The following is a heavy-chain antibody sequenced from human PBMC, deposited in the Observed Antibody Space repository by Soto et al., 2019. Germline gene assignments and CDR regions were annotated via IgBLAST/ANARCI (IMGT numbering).Heavy chain of an antibody. CDR2: ISAYNGNT. D-gene: IGHD3-9*01. Sequence: ASVKVSCKASGYTFTSYGISWVRQAPGQGLEWMGWISAYNGNTNYAQKLQGRVTMTTDTSTSTAYMELRSLRSDDTAVYYCARVRQEYYDILTGYYNSPLDYWGPGTLVTVSS. CDR1: GYTFTSYG. V-gene: IGHV1-18*01. J-gene: IGHJ4*02. CDR3: ARVRQEYYDILTGYYNSPLDY.